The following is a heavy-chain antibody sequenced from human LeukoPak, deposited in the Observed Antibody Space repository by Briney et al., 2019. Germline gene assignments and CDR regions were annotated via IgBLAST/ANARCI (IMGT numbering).Heavy chain of an antibody. V-gene: IGHV3-66*01. Sequence: GGSLRLSCAASGFTVSSNYMSWVRQAPGKGLEWVSVIYSGGSTYYADSVKGRFTISRDNSKNTLYLQMNSLRAEDTAVYYCAREGTMVRGVIISSYYFDYWGQGTRVTVSS. CDR1: GFTVSSNY. J-gene: IGHJ4*02. CDR2: IYSGGST. D-gene: IGHD3-10*01. CDR3: AREGTMVRGVIISSYYFDY.